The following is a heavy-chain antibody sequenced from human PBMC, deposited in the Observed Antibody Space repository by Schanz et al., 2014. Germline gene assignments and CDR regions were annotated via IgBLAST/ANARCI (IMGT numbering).Heavy chain of an antibody. Sequence: QVQLQESGPGLVKPSGTLSLTCVVSGGSISSGVWWTWARQSPGKGLEWIGEIFHSGTTNYNPSLDSRVTISVDRSKTQFPLILSSMTAADTAVYYCTRSTLWSYDVWGRGTMVIVSS. J-gene: IGHJ3*01. CDR1: GGSISSGVW. CDR2: IFHSGTT. D-gene: IGHD2-21*01. V-gene: IGHV4-4*02. CDR3: TRSTLWSYDV.